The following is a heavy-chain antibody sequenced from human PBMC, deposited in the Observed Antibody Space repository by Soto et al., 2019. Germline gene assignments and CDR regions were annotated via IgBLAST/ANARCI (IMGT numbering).Heavy chain of an antibody. CDR3: ARGEFSSGYYRYDAFDI. CDR1: GGTSSSYA. J-gene: IGHJ3*02. Sequence: ASVKVSCKASGGTSSSYAISWVRQAPGQGLEWMGGIILIFGTANYAQKFQGRVTITADESTSTAYMELSSLRSEDTAFYYFARGEFSSGYYRYDAFDIWGQGTMVTVSS. V-gene: IGHV1-69*13. CDR2: IILIFGTA. D-gene: IGHD3-22*01.